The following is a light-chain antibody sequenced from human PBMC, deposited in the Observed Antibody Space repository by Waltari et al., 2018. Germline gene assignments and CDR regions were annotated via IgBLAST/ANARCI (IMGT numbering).Light chain of an antibody. J-gene: IGKJ1*01. V-gene: IGKV2-30*01. Sequence: DVVMTQSPLSLAAILGQPASISCRSSQSLVSRDGSTYFNWFQQRPGQSPRRLRYKVSSRESGGPGRFSGCGSGTDFTLRISRVEAEDVGVYYCMQGTHRPWTFGQVTKVEIK. CDR1: QSLVSRDGSTY. CDR3: MQGTHRPWT. CDR2: KVS.